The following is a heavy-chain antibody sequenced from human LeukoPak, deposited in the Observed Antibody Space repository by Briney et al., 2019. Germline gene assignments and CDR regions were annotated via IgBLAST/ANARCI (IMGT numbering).Heavy chain of an antibody. Sequence: GGSLRLSCAASGFTFSSYGMHWVRQAPGKGLEWVAFIRYDGSNKYYADSVKGRFTISRDNSKSTLYLQMNSLRAEDTAVYYCAKVTNSRRWLQLNYFDYWGQGTLVTVSS. CDR1: GFTFSSYG. J-gene: IGHJ4*02. CDR3: AKVTNSRRWLQLNYFDY. V-gene: IGHV3-30*02. D-gene: IGHD5-24*01. CDR2: IRYDGSNK.